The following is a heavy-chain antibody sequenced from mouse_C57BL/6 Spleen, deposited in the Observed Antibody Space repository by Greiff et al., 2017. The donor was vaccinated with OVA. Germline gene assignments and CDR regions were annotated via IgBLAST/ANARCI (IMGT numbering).Heavy chain of an antibody. CDR3: ARWHYGSSYDWYFDV. CDR2: IDPSDSYT. D-gene: IGHD1-1*01. Sequence: VQLQQPGAELVMPGASVKLSCKASGYTFTSYWMHWVKQRPGQGLEWIGEIDPSDSYTNYNQKFKGKSTLTVDKSSSTAYMQLSSLTSEDSAVYYGARWHYGSSYDWYFDVWGTGTTVTVSS. V-gene: IGHV1-69*01. J-gene: IGHJ1*03. CDR1: GYTFTSYW.